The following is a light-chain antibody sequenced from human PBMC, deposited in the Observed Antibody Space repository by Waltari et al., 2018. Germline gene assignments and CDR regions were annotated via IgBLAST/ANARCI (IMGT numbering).Light chain of an antibody. V-gene: IGLV6-57*01. CDR1: SGSIASNS. J-gene: IGLJ3*02. CDR2: EDN. Sequence: NFMLTQPHSVSESPGKTVTISCTRSSGSIASNSVSLYQQRPGSSPTTVIYEDNQRPSGVPDRFSGSIDSSSNSASLIISGLKTEDEADYYCQSYDSSNWVFGGGTKLTVL. CDR3: QSYDSSNWV.